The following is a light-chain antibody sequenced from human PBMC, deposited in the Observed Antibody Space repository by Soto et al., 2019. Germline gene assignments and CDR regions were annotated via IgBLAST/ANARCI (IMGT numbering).Light chain of an antibody. CDR2: EVS. Sequence: QSALTQPASVSGSPGRWITISCTGTSSDFGSYNLVSWYQQHPGKAPKLMIYEVSKRPSGVSNRFSGSKSGNTASLTISGLQAEDEADYYCCSYAGSSTFYVFGTGTKVTVL. J-gene: IGLJ1*01. V-gene: IGLV2-23*02. CDR3: CSYAGSSTFYV. CDR1: SSDFGSYNL.